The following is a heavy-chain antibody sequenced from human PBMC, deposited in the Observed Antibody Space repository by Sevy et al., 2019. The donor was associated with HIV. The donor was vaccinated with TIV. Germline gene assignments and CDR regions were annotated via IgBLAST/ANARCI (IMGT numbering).Heavy chain of an antibody. D-gene: IGHD3-10*01. Sequence: SESLSLTCTVSGGSISSYYWSWIRQPPGKGLEWIGYIYFSGSTNYNPSLKSRVAISVDTSKNQFSLKLSSVTAADTALYYCARQSLGFGELFAYYFDYWGQGTLVTVSS. CDR1: GGSISSYY. J-gene: IGHJ4*02. CDR3: ARQSLGFGELFAYYFDY. CDR2: IYFSGST. V-gene: IGHV4-59*08.